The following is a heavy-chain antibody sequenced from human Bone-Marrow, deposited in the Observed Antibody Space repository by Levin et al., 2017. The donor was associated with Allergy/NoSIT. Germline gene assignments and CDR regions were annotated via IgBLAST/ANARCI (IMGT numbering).Heavy chain of an antibody. Sequence: SQTLSLTCAISGDSVSSKNVAWNWIRQSPSRGLEWLGRTYYTSRWYSDYAAFVKSRINITADTSKNQFSLQLNSVTPEDTAVYYCARGGSVRASSGWDVYYYCFYAMDVWGQGTTVTVSS. D-gene: IGHD6-19*01. J-gene: IGHJ6*02. CDR2: TYYTSRWYS. CDR3: ARGGSVRASSGWDVYYYCFYAMDV. CDR1: GDSVSSKNVA. V-gene: IGHV6-1*01.